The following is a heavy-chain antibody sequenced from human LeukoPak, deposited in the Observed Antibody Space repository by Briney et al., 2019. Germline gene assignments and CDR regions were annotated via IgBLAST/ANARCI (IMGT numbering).Heavy chain of an antibody. CDR2: VYHTGTS. J-gene: IGHJ4*02. CDR3: TRVVNGGHFDY. D-gene: IGHD2-8*01. CDR1: DASINDYY. Sequence: PSETLSLTCSVSDASINDYYWTWIRQPPGKGLEWIGYVYHTGTSGYHPSLKSRVAMSLDTSKNQVSLKLSSVIAADTAVYFCTRVVNGGHFDYWGQGALVTVSS. V-gene: IGHV4-59*12.